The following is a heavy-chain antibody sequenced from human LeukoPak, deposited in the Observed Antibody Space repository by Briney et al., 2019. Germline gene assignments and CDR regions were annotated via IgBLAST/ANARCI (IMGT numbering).Heavy chain of an antibody. D-gene: IGHD1-26*01. CDR2: IYYTGST. J-gene: IGHJ4*02. CDR1: GGSISSGSYF. Sequence: PSETLSLTCTVSGGSISSGSYFWGWIRQPPGKGLEWIGTIYYTGSTYYNPSLKSRVTISLDTSKNQFSLKLSSVTAADTAVYYCARDLRGSRYYFDYWGQGTLVTVSS. CDR3: ARDLRGSRYYFDY. V-gene: IGHV4-39*07.